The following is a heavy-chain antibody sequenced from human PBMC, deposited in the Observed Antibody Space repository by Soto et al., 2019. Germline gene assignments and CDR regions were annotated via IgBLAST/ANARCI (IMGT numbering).Heavy chain of an antibody. CDR2: ISYDGSNK. CDR1: GFTFSSYG. J-gene: IGHJ2*01. CDR3: AKDSATAAFFTYWYFDL. D-gene: IGHD2-15*01. V-gene: IGHV3-30*18. Sequence: GGSLRLCCAASGFTFSSYGMHWVRQAPGKGLEWVAVISYDGSNKYYADSVKGRFTISRDNSKNTLYLQMNSLRAEDTAVYYCAKDSATAAFFTYWYFDLWGRGTLVTVSS.